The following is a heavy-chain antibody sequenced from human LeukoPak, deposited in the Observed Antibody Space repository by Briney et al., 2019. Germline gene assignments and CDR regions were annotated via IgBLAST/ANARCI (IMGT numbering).Heavy chain of an antibody. J-gene: IGHJ4*02. D-gene: IGHD5-18*01. CDR2: ISSSSSYI. CDR3: ARAGGTAMVNFDY. Sequence: GGSLRLSCAASRFTVSSNYMSWVRQAPGKGLEWVSSISSSSSYIYYADSVKGRFTISRDNAKNSLYLQMNSLRAEDTAVYYCARAGGTAMVNFDYWGQGTLVTVSS. CDR1: RFTVSSNY. V-gene: IGHV3-21*01.